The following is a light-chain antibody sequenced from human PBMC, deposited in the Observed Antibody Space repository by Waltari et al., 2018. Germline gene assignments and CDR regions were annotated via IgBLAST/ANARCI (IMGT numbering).Light chain of an antibody. CDR2: EVS. V-gene: IGLV2-14*01. J-gene: IGLJ2*01. Sequence: QSALTQPASVSGSPGQSITISCTGTSRDVGGYNYVSWYQQHPGKAPKFMIYEVSNRPSGVSNRFSGSKSGNTASLTISGLQAEDEADYYCSSYTSSSTLDVVFGGGTKLTVL. CDR1: SRDVGGYNY. CDR3: SSYTSSSTLDVV.